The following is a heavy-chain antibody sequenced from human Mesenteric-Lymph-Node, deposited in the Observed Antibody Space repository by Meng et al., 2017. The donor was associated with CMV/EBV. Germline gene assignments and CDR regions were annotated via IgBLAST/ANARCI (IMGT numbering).Heavy chain of an antibody. Sequence: ASVKVSCKASGYTFTSYGISWVRQAPGQGLEWMGWISAYNGNTNYAQKLQGRVTMTTDTSTSTAYMELSSLRSEDTAVYYCASSIAAAGRGKGMDVWGQGTTVTVSS. V-gene: IGHV1-18*01. D-gene: IGHD6-13*01. J-gene: IGHJ6*02. CDR1: GYTFTSYG. CDR3: ASSIAAAGRGKGMDV. CDR2: ISAYNGNT.